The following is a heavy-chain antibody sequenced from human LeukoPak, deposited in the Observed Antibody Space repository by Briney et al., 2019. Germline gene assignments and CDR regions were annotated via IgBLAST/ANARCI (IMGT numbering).Heavy chain of an antibody. CDR1: GFTFSSYW. J-gene: IGHJ3*02. D-gene: IGHD3-22*01. CDR2: INSDGSST. V-gene: IGHV3-74*01. CDR3: ARDRRYYDSSGYRGRAFDI. Sequence: GGSLRLSCAASGFTFSSYWMHWVRQSPGKGLVWVCRINSDGSSTSYADSVKGRFTISRDNAKNTLYLQMNSLRAEDTAVYYCARDRRYYDSSGYRGRAFDIWGQGTMVTVSS.